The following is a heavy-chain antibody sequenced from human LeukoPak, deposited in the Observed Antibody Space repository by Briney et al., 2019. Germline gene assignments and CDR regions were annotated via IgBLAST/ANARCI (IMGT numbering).Heavy chain of an antibody. CDR2: ISRSSIYI. J-gene: IGHJ6*02. Sequence: TGGSLRLSCAASGFTFSSYNMNWVRQAPGKGLEWVSSISRSSIYIYYADSVKGRFTISRDNAENSLYLQMNSLRAEDTAVYYCARDSGDGSGSYYPYGMDVWGQGTTVTVSS. V-gene: IGHV3-21*01. D-gene: IGHD3-10*01. CDR1: GFTFSSYN. CDR3: ARDSGDGSGSYYPYGMDV.